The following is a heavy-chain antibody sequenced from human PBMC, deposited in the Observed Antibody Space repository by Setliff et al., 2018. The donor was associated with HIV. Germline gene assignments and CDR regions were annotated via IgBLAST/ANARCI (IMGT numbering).Heavy chain of an antibody. CDR3: ARDRALRFSQSPSFNYFDV. V-gene: IGHV4-38-2*02. CDR2: IYSTGHS. J-gene: IGHJ4*02. CDR1: GYSITNGNY. D-gene: IGHD3-10*01. Sequence: PSETLSLTCLVFGYSITNGNYWAWIRQSPGKGLEWIGGIYSTGHSYYNPSHTSRLTMSVDTAKNRFSLKLISVTAADTAVYYCARDRALRFSQSPSFNYFDVWGQGALVTVSS.